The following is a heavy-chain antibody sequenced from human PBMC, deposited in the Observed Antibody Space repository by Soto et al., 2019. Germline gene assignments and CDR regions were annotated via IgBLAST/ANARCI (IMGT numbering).Heavy chain of an antibody. J-gene: IGHJ4*02. CDR1: GYTFTSYA. CDR2: INAGNGNT. CDR3: ARADSGYTKESPADY. V-gene: IGHV1-3*01. D-gene: IGHD5-12*01. Sequence: ASVKVSCKASGYTFTSYAMHWVRQAPGQRLEWMGWINAGNGNTKYSQKFQGRVTITRDTSASTAYMELSSLRSEDTAVYYCARADSGYTKESPADYWGQGTLVTVSS.